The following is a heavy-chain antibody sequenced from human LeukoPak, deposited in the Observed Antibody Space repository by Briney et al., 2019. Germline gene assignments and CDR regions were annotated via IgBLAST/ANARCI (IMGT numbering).Heavy chain of an antibody. CDR1: GFTFSGYG. D-gene: IGHD6-19*01. Sequence: PGGSLRLSCVASGFTFSGYGMYWVRQAPGKGLERVAVVSYDGRYRYYADSVKGRFTISRDNSKNTLYLQMDSLRAEDTAVYYCAKFGVAAGTDYWYFDLWGRGTLVTVSS. V-gene: IGHV3-30*18. J-gene: IGHJ2*01. CDR2: VSYDGRYR. CDR3: AKFGVAAGTDYWYFDL.